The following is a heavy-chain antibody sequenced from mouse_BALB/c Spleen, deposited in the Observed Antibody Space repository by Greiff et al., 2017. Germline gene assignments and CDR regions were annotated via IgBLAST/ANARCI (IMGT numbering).Heavy chain of an antibody. Sequence: EVQLVESGAELVKPGASVKLSCTASGFNIKDTYMHWVKQRPEQGLEWIGRIDPANGNTKYDPKFQGKATITADTSSNTAYLQLSSLTSEDTAVYYCARGWYDGYAMDYGGQGTSVTVSS. CDR2: IDPANGNT. V-gene: IGHV14-3*02. CDR1: GFNIKDTY. D-gene: IGHD2-14*01. CDR3: ARGWYDGYAMDY. J-gene: IGHJ4*01.